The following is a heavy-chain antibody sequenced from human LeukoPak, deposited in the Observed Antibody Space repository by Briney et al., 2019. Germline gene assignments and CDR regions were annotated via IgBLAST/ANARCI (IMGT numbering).Heavy chain of an antibody. Sequence: PGRSLRLSCAASGFTFSSYGMHWVRQAPGKGLEWVAVISYDGSNKYYADSVKGRFTISRDNSKNTLYLQMNSLRAEDTAVYHCAKGPPTSYYYYGMDVWGKGTTVTVSS. CDR1: GFTFSSYG. J-gene: IGHJ6*04. V-gene: IGHV3-30*18. CDR3: AKGPPTSYYYYGMDV. CDR2: ISYDGSNK.